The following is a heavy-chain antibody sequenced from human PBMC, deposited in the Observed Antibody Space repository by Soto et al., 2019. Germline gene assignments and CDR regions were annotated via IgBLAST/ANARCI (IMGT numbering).Heavy chain of an antibody. CDR1: GGSISSYY. D-gene: IGHD2-2*01. J-gene: IGHJ6*03. V-gene: IGHV4-59*01. CDR2: IYYSGST. CDR3: ARVRAHCSSTSCYDAWYMDV. Sequence: PSETLSLTCTVSGGSISSYYWSWIRQPPGKGLEWIGYIYYSGSTNYNPSLKSRVTISVDTSKNQFSLKLSSVTAADTAVYYCARVRAHCSSTSCYDAWYMDVWAKGTTVTVSS.